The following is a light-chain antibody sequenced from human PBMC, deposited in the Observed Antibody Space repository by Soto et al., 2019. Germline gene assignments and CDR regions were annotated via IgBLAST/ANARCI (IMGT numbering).Light chain of an antibody. CDR3: QHYVDSPWA. Sequence: PGERATLSCRASQRVGGNYLAWLQQKPGQSPSLLIYGASSRATGIPGRFSGSGSGTDVTLTINSREPEDFAVYYCQHYVDSPWAFGHGTKVEIK. V-gene: IGKV3-20*01. J-gene: IGKJ1*01. CDR2: GAS. CDR1: QRVGGNY.